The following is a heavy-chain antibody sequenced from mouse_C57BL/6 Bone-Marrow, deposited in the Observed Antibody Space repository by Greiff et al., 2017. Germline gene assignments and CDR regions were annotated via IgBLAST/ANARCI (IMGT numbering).Heavy chain of an antibody. V-gene: IGHV1-69*01. CDR3: AKDYYGSSYWYFDV. D-gene: IGHD1-1*01. CDR2: IDPSDSYT. Sequence: QVQLKQPGAELVMPGASVKLSCKASGYTFTSYWMHWVKQRPGQGLEWIGEIDPSDSYTNYNQKFKGKSTLTVDKSSSTAYMQLSILTSEDSAVDYCAKDYYGSSYWYFDVWGTGTTVTVSS. J-gene: IGHJ1*03. CDR1: GYTFTSYW.